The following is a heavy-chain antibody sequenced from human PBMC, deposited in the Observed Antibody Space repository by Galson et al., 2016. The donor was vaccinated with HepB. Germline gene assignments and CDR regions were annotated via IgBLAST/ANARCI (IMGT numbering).Heavy chain of an antibody. D-gene: IGHD3-10*01. CDR3: VLWVRGISTGPFDH. CDR2: ISALHNQI. J-gene: IGHJ5*02. V-gene: IGHV3-23*01. CDR1: GFTFSSYG. Sequence: SVRLSCAGTGFTFSSYGMRWVRQAPGKGLEWVSGISALHNQIYYADSVRGRFTISRDNSKSRLFLQMSSLRAKDTAMYSCVLWVRGISTGPFDHWGQGTLVIVSS.